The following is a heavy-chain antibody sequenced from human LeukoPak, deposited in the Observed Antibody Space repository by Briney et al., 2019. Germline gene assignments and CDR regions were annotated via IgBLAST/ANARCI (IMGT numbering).Heavy chain of an antibody. D-gene: IGHD2-15*01. CDR3: ASYCSGGITFDY. CDR2: IKQDGSEK. V-gene: IGHV3-7*03. Sequence: GGSLRLSCAASGFTFSSYWMSWVRQAPGKGLEWVANIKQDGSEKYYVDSVKGRFTISRDNAKNSLYPQMNSLRAEDTAVYYCASYCSGGITFDYWGQGTLVTVSS. CDR1: GFTFSSYW. J-gene: IGHJ4*02.